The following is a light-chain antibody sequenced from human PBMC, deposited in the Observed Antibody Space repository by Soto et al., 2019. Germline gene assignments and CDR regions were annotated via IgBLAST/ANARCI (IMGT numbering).Light chain of an antibody. CDR2: EAS. CDR3: QQYRT. J-gene: IGKJ1*01. V-gene: IGKV3-20*01. CDR1: QSVSSSS. Sequence: ELVLTQSPGTLSLSPGARAPLSCRASQSVSSSSLAWYQQNPGQAPRLLIYEASSRATGIPDMFTGSGSGTDFTLTISRLEHEDVAVYYCQQYRTFGQGTKVDIK.